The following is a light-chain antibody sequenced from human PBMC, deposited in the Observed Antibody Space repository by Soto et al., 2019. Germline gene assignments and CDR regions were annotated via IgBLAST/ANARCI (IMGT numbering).Light chain of an antibody. J-gene: IGLJ1*01. CDR1: SDDVGAYNF. CDR2: GVI. Sequence: QSALTQPASVSGSPGQSITISCTGTSDDVGAYNFVSWYQQYPGKAPKLMVFGVINRPSGVPNRFSGSKTGTTASLAISGLPAEDEAFYCWFSHSSGSAEVFGTGTKVTVL. V-gene: IGLV2-14*01. CDR3: FSHSSGSAEV.